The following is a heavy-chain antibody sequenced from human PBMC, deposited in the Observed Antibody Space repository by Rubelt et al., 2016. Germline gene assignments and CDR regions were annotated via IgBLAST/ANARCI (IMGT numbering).Heavy chain of an antibody. V-gene: IGHV5-10-1*03. D-gene: IGHD3-22*01. CDR3: ARQSSRLGTNKYYDSRAGINDY. CDR1: GYSFTSYW. Sequence: EVQLVQSGAEVKKPGESLRISCKGSGYSFTSYWISWVRQMPGKGLEWMGRIDPSDSYTNYSPSFQGHVTISADKSISTAYLQWSSLKASDTAMYYCARQSSRLGTNKYYDSRAGINDYWGQGTLVTVSS. J-gene: IGHJ4*02. CDR2: IDPSDSYT.